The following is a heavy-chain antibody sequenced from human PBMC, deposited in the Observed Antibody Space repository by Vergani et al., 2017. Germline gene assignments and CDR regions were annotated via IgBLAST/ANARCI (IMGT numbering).Heavy chain of an antibody. Sequence: QVQLQQWGPGLLKPSETLSLTCAVYGGSFSGYYWSWIRQPPGKGLEWVGEINHSGSTNYNPSLKSRVTLSVDTSKNQFSLKLSSMTAADTAVYYCARGTNSISSGWYGGWFDPWGQGRLVTVSS. D-gene: IGHD6-19*01. V-gene: IGHV4-34*01. J-gene: IGHJ5*02. CDR2: INHSGST. CDR3: ARGTNSISSGWYGGWFDP. CDR1: GGSFSGYY.